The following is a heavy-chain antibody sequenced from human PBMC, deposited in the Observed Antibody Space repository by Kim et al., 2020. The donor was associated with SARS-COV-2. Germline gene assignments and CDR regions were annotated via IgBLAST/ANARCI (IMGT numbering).Heavy chain of an antibody. CDR3: ARDLAYYDYVWGSYRAQYGYYYYYGMDV. J-gene: IGHJ6*02. CDR1: GYTFTSYG. Sequence: ASVKVSCKASGYTFTSYGISWVRQAPGQGLEWMGWISAYNGNTNYAQKLQGRVTMTTDTSTSTAYMELRSLRSDDTAVYYCARDLAYYDYVWGSYRAQYGYYYYYGMDVWGQGTTVTVSS. CDR2: ISAYNGNT. V-gene: IGHV1-18*01. D-gene: IGHD3-16*02.